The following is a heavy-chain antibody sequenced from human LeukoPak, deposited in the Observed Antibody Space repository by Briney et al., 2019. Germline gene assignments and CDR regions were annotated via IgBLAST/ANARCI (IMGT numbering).Heavy chain of an antibody. CDR1: GYTFTGYY. V-gene: IGHV1-2*02. J-gene: IGHJ4*02. D-gene: IGHD2-2*01. CDR3: ARTPVVVPAAIDY. Sequence: ASVKVSCKASGYTFTGYYMHWVRQAPGQGLEWMGWINPNSGGTNYAQKFQGRVTMTRDTSISTAYMELSRLRSDDTAVYYCARTPVVVPAAIDYWGQGTLVTVSS. CDR2: INPNSGGT.